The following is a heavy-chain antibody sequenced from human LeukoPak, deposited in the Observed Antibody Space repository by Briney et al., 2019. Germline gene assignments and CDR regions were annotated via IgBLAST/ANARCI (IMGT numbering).Heavy chain of an antibody. CDR1: GFTFSSYA. D-gene: IGHD4-17*01. CDR2: ISYDGNNK. CDR3: ARDVPHGDYGAFDI. V-gene: IGHV3-30-3*01. J-gene: IGHJ3*02. Sequence: GGSLRLPCAASGFTFSSYAMHWVRQAPGKGLEWVALISYDGNNKYYADSVEGRFTISRDNSKNTLYLQMNSLRAEDTAVYYCARDVPHGDYGAFDIWGQGTMVTVSS.